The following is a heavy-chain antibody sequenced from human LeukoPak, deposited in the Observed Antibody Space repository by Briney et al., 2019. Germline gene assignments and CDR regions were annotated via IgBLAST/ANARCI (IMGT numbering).Heavy chain of an antibody. CDR2: IHYSGST. Sequence: PSETLSLTCTVSGGSISSSSYYWGWIRQPPGKGLEWIGSIHYSGSTYYNPSLKSRVTISVDTSKNQFSLKLSSVTAANTAVYYCARRNSGSYYRSAFDIWGQGTMVTVSS. D-gene: IGHD1-26*01. CDR1: GGSISSSSYY. CDR3: ARRNSGSYYRSAFDI. V-gene: IGHV4-39*01. J-gene: IGHJ3*02.